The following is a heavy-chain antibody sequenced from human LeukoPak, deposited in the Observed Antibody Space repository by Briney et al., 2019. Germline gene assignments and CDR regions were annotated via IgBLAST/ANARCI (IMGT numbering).Heavy chain of an antibody. CDR2: ISSSGSTI. CDR3: ARVERESRSWFLTPFDP. V-gene: IGHV3-11*01. Sequence: PGGSLRLSCAASGFTFSDYYMSWIRQAPGKGLEWVSYISSSGSTIYYADSVKGRFTISRDNAKNSLYLQMNSLSAEDTAVYYCARVERESRSWFLTPFDPWGQGTLVTVSS. J-gene: IGHJ5*02. CDR1: GFTFSDYY. D-gene: IGHD6-13*01.